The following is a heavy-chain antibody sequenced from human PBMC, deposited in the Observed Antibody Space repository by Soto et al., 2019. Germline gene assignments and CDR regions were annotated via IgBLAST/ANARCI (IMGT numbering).Heavy chain of an antibody. D-gene: IGHD6-13*01. CDR2: ISGTGSYM. J-gene: IGHJ4*02. V-gene: IGHV3-21*01. CDR1: GFTFSGYY. CDR3: ATIAAAGTWDFDH. Sequence: PGGSLRLSCAASGFTFSGYYMSWVRQAPGKGLEWVSSISGTGSYMSYADSMKGRFSISRDNAKNSLYLQMNSLRAEDTAVYYCATIAAAGTWDFDHWGQGTLVTVSS.